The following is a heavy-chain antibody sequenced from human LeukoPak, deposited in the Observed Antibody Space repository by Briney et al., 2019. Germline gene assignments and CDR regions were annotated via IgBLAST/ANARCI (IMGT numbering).Heavy chain of an antibody. CDR3: AKTWRHSSSWIDY. J-gene: IGHJ4*02. CDR1: GFTFSSYG. V-gene: IGHV3-30*18. CDR2: ISYDGSNK. Sequence: GGSLRLSCAASGFTFSSYGMHWVRQAPGKGLEWVAVISYDGSNKYYADSVKGRFTISRDNSKNTLYLQMNRLRAEDTAVYYCAKTWRHSSSWIDYWGQGTLVTVSS. D-gene: IGHD6-13*01.